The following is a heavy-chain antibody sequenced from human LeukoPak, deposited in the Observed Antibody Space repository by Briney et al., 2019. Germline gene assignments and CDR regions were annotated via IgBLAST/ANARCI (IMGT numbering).Heavy chain of an antibody. V-gene: IGHV4-4*07. CDR2: IYTSGST. J-gene: IGHJ4*02. CDR1: GGSISSYY. D-gene: IGHD5-12*01. Sequence: SETLSLTCTVSGGSISSYYLSWIRQPAGKGLEWIGRIYTSGSTNYNPSLKSRVTMSVDTSKNQFSLKLSSVTAADTAVYYCARIMGYSGYAGLDYWGQGTLVTVSS. CDR3: ARIMGYSGYAGLDY.